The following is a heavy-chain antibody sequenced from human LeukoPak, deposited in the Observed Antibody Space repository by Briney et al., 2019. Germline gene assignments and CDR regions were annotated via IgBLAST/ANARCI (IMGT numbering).Heavy chain of an antibody. Sequence: ASVKVSCKASGYTFTSYDINWVRQATGQGPEWMGWMSSNSGDTGYAQNFQGRVTMTRDTSISTAYMELSSLRSEDTAVYYCARDRNWNYVRYFDYWGQGTLVTVSS. V-gene: IGHV1-8*01. D-gene: IGHD1-7*01. CDR1: GYTFTSYD. J-gene: IGHJ4*02. CDR3: ARDRNWNYVRYFDY. CDR2: MSSNSGDT.